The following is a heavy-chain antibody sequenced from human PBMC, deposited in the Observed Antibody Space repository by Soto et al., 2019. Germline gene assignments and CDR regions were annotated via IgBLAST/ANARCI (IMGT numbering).Heavy chain of an antibody. V-gene: IGHV1-2*04. J-gene: IGHJ5*02. CDR2: INPNSGGT. D-gene: IGHD3-3*02. CDR3: ARGKGAFLYNWFDP. Sequence: WASVKVSCKASGYTFTGYYMHWVRQAPGQGLEWMGWINPNSGGTNYAQKFQGWVTMTRDTSISTAYMELSRLRSDDTAVYYCARGKGAFLYNWFDPWGQGTLVTVSS. CDR1: GYTFTGYY.